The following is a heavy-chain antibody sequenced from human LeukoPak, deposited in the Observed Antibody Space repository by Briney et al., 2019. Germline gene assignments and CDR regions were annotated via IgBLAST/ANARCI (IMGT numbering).Heavy chain of an antibody. CDR3: ARDLDGFCHAFDI. V-gene: IGHV3-23*01. J-gene: IGHJ3*02. CDR2: ISGSGEIT. D-gene: IGHD3/OR15-3a*01. CDR1: GFSFSKYA. Sequence: QSGGSLRLSCAASGFSFSKYAMTWVRQAPGKGLEWVSSISGSGEITYYADSVKGRFTISRDNSKNTLSLQMNSLRAEDTAVYYCARDLDGFCHAFDIWGQGTMVTVSS.